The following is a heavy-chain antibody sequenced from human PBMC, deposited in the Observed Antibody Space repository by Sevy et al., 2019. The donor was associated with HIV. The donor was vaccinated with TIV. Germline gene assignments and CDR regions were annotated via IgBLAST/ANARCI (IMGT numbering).Heavy chain of an antibody. J-gene: IGHJ5*02. CDR3: AKEGYYYDSRSSDWFDP. CDR2: VSSDGTTR. CDR1: GFNFSPYA. V-gene: IGHV3-30*18. Sequence: GGSLRLSCAASGFNFSPYAMHWVRQGPGKGLEWVATVSSDGTTRSYVDSIKGRFSFSRDNSKNTLYLQMNNLRPEDTAVYYCAKEGYYYDSRSSDWFDPWGPGALVTVSS. D-gene: IGHD3-22*01.